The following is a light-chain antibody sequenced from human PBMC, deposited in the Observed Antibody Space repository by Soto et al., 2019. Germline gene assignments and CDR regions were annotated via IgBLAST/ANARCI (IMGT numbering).Light chain of an antibody. V-gene: IGKV3-20*01. Sequence: EIVMRQSKATLSVSPGDRATLSCRASESVTSSLAWYQQKPGQPPRLLIYGASSRATGIPDRFSGSGSGTDFTLTISRLEPEDFAVYYCQQYGRSPWTFGQGTKVDIK. J-gene: IGKJ1*01. CDR1: ESVTSS. CDR3: QQYGRSPWT. CDR2: GAS.